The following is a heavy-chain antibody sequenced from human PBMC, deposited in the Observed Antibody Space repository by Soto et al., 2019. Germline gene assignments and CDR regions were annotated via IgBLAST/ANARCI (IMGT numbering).Heavy chain of an antibody. J-gene: IGHJ4*02. V-gene: IGHV3-23*01. CDR1: GFTFSSYA. Sequence: EVQLLKSGGGLVQPGRSLRLSCAASGFTFSSYAMNWVRQAPGKGLEWVSAMSGTGGSTYYADSVKGRFTISRGNSKNTLYLQMNSLRVEDTAVFYCAKAGFSSGWSPSYFDYWGQGTLVTVSS. CDR3: AKAGFSSGWSPSYFDY. D-gene: IGHD6-19*01. CDR2: MSGTGGST.